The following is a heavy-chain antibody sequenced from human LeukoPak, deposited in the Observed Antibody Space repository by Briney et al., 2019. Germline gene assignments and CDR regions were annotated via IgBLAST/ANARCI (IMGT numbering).Heavy chain of an antibody. CDR2: ISSSGSYT. D-gene: IGHD4-17*01. J-gene: IGHJ4*02. V-gene: IGHV3-11*05. CDR3: AKGGDYIDY. CDR1: GFTFSGYY. Sequence: PGGSLRLSCAASGFTFSGYYMSQIRQAPGKGLEWVSYISSSGSYTNYADSVKGRFTISRDNAKNSLYLQMNSLRAEDTAVYYCAKGGDYIDYWGQGTLVTVSS.